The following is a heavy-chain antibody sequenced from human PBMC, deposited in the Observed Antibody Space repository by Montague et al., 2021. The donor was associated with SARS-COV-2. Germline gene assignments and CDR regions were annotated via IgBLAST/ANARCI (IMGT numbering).Heavy chain of an antibody. CDR3: ARGATRTFDF. Sequence: SETLSLTCTVSGDSMTDFYWSWIRQTPEKGLQWIGYIFYRGTTKYNPSLESRVTITVDTSKDQFYLKLKSVTAADTAVYYCARGATRTFDFWGQGTRVTVSS. V-gene: IGHV4-59*01. J-gene: IGHJ4*02. D-gene: IGHD1-1*01. CDR2: IFYRGTT. CDR1: GDSMTDFY.